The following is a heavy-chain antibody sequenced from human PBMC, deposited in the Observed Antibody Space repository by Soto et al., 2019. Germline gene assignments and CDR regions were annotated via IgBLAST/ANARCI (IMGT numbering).Heavy chain of an antibody. Sequence: QVQLQESGPGLVKPSGTLSLTCAVSSGSISSSNWWSWVRQPPGKGLEWIGEIYHSGSTNYNPSLKSRGTISVDKSKNQFSLKLSSVTAADTAVYYCARVLGLVTGAFDIWGQGTMVTVSS. CDR3: ARVLGLVTGAFDI. CDR1: SGSISSSNW. J-gene: IGHJ3*02. CDR2: IYHSGST. V-gene: IGHV4-4*02. D-gene: IGHD3-16*01.